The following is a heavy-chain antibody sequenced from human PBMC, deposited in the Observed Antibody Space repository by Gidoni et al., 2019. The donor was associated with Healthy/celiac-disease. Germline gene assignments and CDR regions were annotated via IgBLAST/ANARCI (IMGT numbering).Heavy chain of an antibody. CDR1: GGTFSSYA. Sequence: VQLVQSGAEVKKPGSSVQVSCKASGGTFSSYAIRWVRQAPGQVHEWMGGIIPIFGTANYAQKFQGRVTITADESTSTAYMELSSLRSEDTAVYYCARVTGSWYYFDYWGQGTLVTVSS. CDR3: ARVTGSWYYFDY. D-gene: IGHD6-13*01. CDR2: IIPIFGTA. J-gene: IGHJ4*02. V-gene: IGHV1-69*01.